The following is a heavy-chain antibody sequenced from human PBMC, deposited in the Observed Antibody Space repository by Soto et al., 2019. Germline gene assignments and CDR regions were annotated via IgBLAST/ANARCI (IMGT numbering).Heavy chain of an antibody. CDR2: IYYSGST. V-gene: IGHV4-30-4*01. D-gene: IGHD5-18*01. CDR3: ARDFGGTAMVTGYYYYGMDV. J-gene: IGHJ6*02. Sequence: SETLSLTCTVSGGSISSGDYYWSWIRQPPGKGLEWIGYIYYSGSTYYNPSLKSRVTISVDTSKNQFSLKLSSVTAADTAVYYCARDFGGTAMVTGYYYYGMDVWGQGTTAPVSS. CDR1: GGSISSGDYY.